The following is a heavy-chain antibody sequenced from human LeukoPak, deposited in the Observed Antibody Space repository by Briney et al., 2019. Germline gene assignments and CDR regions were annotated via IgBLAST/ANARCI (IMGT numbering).Heavy chain of an antibody. Sequence: PGGSLRLSCAASGFTFDDYGMSWVRQAPGKGLEWVSGINWNGGSTGYADSVKGRFTISRDSAKNSLYLQMNSLRAEDTALYYCASGNYYDSSGYYYSFDYWGQGTLVTVSS. CDR3: ASGNYYDSSGYYYSFDY. J-gene: IGHJ4*02. D-gene: IGHD3-22*01. CDR1: GFTFDDYG. CDR2: INWNGGST. V-gene: IGHV3-20*04.